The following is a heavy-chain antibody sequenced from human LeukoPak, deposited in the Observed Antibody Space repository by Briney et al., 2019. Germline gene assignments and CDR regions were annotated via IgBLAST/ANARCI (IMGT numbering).Heavy chain of an antibody. CDR2: ISSDGSIT. D-gene: IGHD3-22*01. CDR1: GFTFSTYW. CDR3: ATYSSLNRREFQY. Sequence: GGSLRLSCAASGFTFSTYWMHWVRQAPGKGLVWVSRISSDGSITGYADSVKGRFTISRDNAKNTLYLQMNSLRAEDTAVYYCATYSSLNRREFQYWGQGTLLTVSS. J-gene: IGHJ1*01. V-gene: IGHV3-74*01.